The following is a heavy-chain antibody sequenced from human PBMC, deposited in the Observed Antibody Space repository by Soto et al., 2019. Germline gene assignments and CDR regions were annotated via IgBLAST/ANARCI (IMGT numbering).Heavy chain of an antibody. CDR2: IGGGTGAT. V-gene: IGHV3-23*01. CDR3: AKNAMSTFNRPVHYFDF. CDR1: GFTFNTYA. Sequence: EVQLLESGGGLVQPGGSVRLSCAASGFTFNTYAMSWVRQDPGEGLEWVSGIGGGTGATYNADSVKGRFIISRANSANTSYLQSNILRAENTAVYYCAKNAMSTFNRPVHYFDFWGQGTMVTVSS. D-gene: IGHD6-19*01. J-gene: IGHJ4*02.